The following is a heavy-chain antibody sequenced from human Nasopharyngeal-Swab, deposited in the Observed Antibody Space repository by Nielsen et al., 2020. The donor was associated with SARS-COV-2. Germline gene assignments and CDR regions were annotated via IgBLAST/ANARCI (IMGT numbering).Heavy chain of an antibody. J-gene: IGHJ4*02. CDR2: ISSSGSTI. CDR3: AREVAGMDH. CDR1: GFTFSSYE. D-gene: IGHD6-19*01. Sequence: GEPLKISCAASGFTFSSYEMNWVRQAPGKGLEWVSYISSSGSTIYYADSVKGRFTISRDNARNSLYLQMNSLRDEDTAVYYRAREVAGMDHWGQGTLVTVSS. V-gene: IGHV3-48*03.